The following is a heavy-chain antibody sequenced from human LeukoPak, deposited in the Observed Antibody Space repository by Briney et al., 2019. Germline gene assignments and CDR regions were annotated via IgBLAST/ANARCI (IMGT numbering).Heavy chain of an antibody. J-gene: IGHJ4*02. CDR2: ISYDGSNK. CDR1: GFTFSSYA. Sequence: GGSLRLSCAASGFTFSSYAMHWVRQAPGKGLEWVAVISYDGSNKYYADSVKGRFTISRDNSKNTLYLQMNSLRAEDTAVYYCARGRQGGYHDFWNQDYWGQGTLVTVSS. D-gene: IGHD3-3*01. V-gene: IGHV3-30-3*01. CDR3: ARGRQGGYHDFWNQDY.